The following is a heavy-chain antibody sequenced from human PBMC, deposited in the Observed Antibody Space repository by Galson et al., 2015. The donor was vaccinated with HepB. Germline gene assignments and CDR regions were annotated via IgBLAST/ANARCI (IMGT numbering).Heavy chain of an antibody. D-gene: IGHD6-19*01. J-gene: IGHJ4*02. V-gene: IGHV3-66*02. Sequence: SLRLSCAVSGFDVTTNYMAWVRQAPGKGLEWASVIYNGGTTSDTGSARGRFTISRDKYRNTLYLQMTSLRSEDTAVYFCARVWGPEQWLALFFDYWGQGALVTVSS. CDR1: GFDVTTNY. CDR3: ARVWGPEQWLALFFDY. CDR2: IYNGGTT.